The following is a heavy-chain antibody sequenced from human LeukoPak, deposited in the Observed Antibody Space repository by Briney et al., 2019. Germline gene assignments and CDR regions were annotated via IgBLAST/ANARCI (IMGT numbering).Heavy chain of an antibody. CDR2: INPNSGGT. D-gene: IGHD2-21*01. J-gene: IGHJ4*02. CDR3: ARDEVLWWFDY. CDR1: RSTFSNYG. V-gene: IGHV1-2*02. Sequence: EASVKVSCKASRSTFSNYGITWVRQAPGQGLEWMGWINPNSGGTNYAQKFQGRVTMTRDTSISTAYMELSRLRSDDTAVYYCARDEVLWWFDYWGQGTLVTVSS.